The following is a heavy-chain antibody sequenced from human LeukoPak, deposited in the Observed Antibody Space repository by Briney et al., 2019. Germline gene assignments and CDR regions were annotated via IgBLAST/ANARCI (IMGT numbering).Heavy chain of an antibody. CDR3: ARSPLDSGSYAFDY. CDR1: GFTFDDYA. CDR2: ISYDGSNE. D-gene: IGHD1-26*01. Sequence: GGSLRLSCAASGFTFDDYAMHWVRQAPGKGLEWVAVISYDGSNEYYADSVKGRFTISRDNSKNTLYLQMNSLRAEDTAVYYCARSPLDSGSYAFDYWGQGTLVTVSS. V-gene: IGHV3-30-3*01. J-gene: IGHJ4*02.